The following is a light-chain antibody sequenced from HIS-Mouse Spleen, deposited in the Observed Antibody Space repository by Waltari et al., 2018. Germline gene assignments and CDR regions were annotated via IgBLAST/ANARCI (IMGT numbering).Light chain of an antibody. CDR3: MQALQTPFT. V-gene: IGKV2-28*01. CDR1: HGLLHSNGYNY. CDR2: LGS. Sequence: EIGMTQSPLSLPVTPGEPASISCRSIHGLLHSNGYNYLDSYLQKPGQSPQLLISLGSNRASGVPDRFSGSGSGTDFTLKISRVEADDVVVYYCMQALQTPFTFGPGTKVDIK. J-gene: IGKJ3*01.